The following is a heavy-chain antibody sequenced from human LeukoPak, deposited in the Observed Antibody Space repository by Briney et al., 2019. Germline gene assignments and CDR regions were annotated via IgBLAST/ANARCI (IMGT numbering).Heavy chain of an antibody. D-gene: IGHD6-13*01. CDR2: IYYSGST. CDR1: GGSISSGDYY. Sequence: PSETLSLTCTVSGGSISSGDYYWSWIRQPPGKGLEWIGYIYYSGSTHYNPSLKSRVTISVDTSKNQFSLKLSSVTAADTAVYYCARDLAAAGIDAFDIWGQGTMVTVSS. V-gene: IGHV4-30-4*01. J-gene: IGHJ3*02. CDR3: ARDLAAAGIDAFDI.